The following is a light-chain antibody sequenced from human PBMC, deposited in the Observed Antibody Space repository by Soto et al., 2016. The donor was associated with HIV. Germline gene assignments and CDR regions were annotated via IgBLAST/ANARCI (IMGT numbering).Light chain of an antibody. V-gene: IGLV3-1*01. J-gene: IGLJ2*01. CDR1: NLGSKY. CDR2: QDT. CDR3: QAWDSSTVV. Sequence: SYELTQPPSVSVSPGQTASITCSGDNLGSKYTSWYQQMPGQSPVLVIYQDTKRPSGISERFSGSNSGNTATLTISGTQAMDEADYYCQAWDSSTVVFGGGTKPDRP.